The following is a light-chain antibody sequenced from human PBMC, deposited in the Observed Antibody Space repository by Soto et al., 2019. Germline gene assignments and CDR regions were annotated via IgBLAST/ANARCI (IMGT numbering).Light chain of an antibody. Sequence: IKSTKSLSTLSASVGDGVTITCRASQNIRDWLAWYQQKPGKAPKLLIYDASNLESGVPSRFTGSGSGTEFTLTISSLQPDDFAIYHCQQSTRFEGTFGEGTKVDI. V-gene: IGKV1-5*01. CDR2: DAS. CDR1: QNIRDW. J-gene: IGKJ1*01. CDR3: QQSTRFEGT.